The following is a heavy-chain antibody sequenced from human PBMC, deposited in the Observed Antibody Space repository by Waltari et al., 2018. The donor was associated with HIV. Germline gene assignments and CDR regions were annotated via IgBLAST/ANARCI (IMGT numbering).Heavy chain of an antibody. J-gene: IGHJ6*02. V-gene: IGHV3-30-3*01. Sequence: GSGGGVVQPGRSLRLSCAASGFTFSSYAMHWVRQAPGKGLEWVAVISYDGSNKYYADSVKGRFTISRDNSKNTLYLQMNSLRAEDTAVYYCARGRRGYSYAPGGMDVWGQGTTVTVSS. CDR2: ISYDGSNK. CDR1: GFTFSSYA. D-gene: IGHD5-18*01. CDR3: ARGRRGYSYAPGGMDV.